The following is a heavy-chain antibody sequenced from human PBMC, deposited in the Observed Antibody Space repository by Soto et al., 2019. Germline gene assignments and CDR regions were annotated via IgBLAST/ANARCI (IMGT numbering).Heavy chain of an antibody. V-gene: IGHV1-8*02. J-gene: IGHJ5*02. CDR1: GYTFTTYD. CDR3: ARASMYIWNDH. CDR2: VNPSSGNT. Sequence: QVQLVQSGAEVKRPGASVKVSCEASGYTFTTYDINWVRQASGQGLEWMGCVNPSSGNTVYAQTFHGRVTMNRDTSISTAYMELSSLKSDDAAIYYCARASMYIWNDHWGQGTLVTVSS. D-gene: IGHD1-20*01.